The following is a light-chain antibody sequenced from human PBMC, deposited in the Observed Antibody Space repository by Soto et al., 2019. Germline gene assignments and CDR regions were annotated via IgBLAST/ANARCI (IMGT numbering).Light chain of an antibody. CDR2: KAS. Sequence: DIQMTQFPSTLAASVGDRVTITCRASQKIESWLAWYQQKPGKAPKLLIYKASTLEVGVPSRFSGSGSGTEFTLSISSLQPDDFATYYCQQYESYFWTFGQGTRWIS. CDR3: QQYESYFWT. V-gene: IGKV1-5*03. J-gene: IGKJ1*01. CDR1: QKIESW.